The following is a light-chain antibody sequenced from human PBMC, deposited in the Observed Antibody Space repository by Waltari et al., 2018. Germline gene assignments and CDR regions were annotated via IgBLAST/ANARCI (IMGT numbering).Light chain of an antibody. V-gene: IGLV2-14*01. CDR1: DSDVGAYDF. CDR3: SSYTTSSAPGV. CDR2: EVS. J-gene: IGLJ1*01. Sequence: QSALTQPASVSGSPGQSITISCSGTDSDVGAYDFVSWYQQHPGKAPHLIIYEVSNRPSGISNRVSASKSGNTASPTISGLQAEDEADYYCSSYTTSSAPGVFGTGTRVTVL.